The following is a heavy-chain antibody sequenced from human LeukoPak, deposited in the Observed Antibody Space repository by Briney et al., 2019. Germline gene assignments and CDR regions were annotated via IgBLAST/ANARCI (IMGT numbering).Heavy chain of an antibody. V-gene: IGHV3-23*01. Sequence: GGSLRLSCAASGFTFHNYAMSWVRQAPGKGLEWVSTITGSGANTYYADSVKGRFTISRDNSKNTVYLQMNTLRAEDTAVYYCAKQPLLKGYWGQGILVTVSS. CDR1: GFTFHNYA. D-gene: IGHD3-16*01. CDR3: AKQPLLKGY. J-gene: IGHJ4*02. CDR2: ITGSGANT.